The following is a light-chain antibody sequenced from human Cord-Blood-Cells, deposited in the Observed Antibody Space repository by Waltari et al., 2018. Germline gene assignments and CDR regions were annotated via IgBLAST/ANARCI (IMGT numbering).Light chain of an antibody. CDR3: QQYNNWPPYT. Sequence: EIVMTQSPATLSVSPGERATLSCRASQCVSSNLAWYQQKPGHEHRLLIYGASTRATAIPARFSGSGSGTEFTPTISSLQSEDFAVYYCQQYNNWPPYTFGPGTKLDIK. CDR2: GAS. CDR1: QCVSSN. V-gene: IGKV3-15*01. J-gene: IGKJ2*01.